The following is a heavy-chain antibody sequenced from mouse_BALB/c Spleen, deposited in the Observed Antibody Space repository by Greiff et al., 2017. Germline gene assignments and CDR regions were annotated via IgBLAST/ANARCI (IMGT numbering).Heavy chain of an antibody. V-gene: IGHV14-4*02. D-gene: IGHD1-2*01. CDR2: IDPENGDT. CDR3: NVPRSTATRNDAMDY. Sequence: VQLKQSGAELVRSGASVTLSCTASGFNIQDYYMHWVKQRPEQGLEWIGWIDPENGDTESAPKFQGKATMTADTSSNTAYLQLSSLTSEDTAVYYCNVPRSTATRNDAMDYWGQGTSVTVSS. J-gene: IGHJ4*01. CDR1: GFNIQDYY.